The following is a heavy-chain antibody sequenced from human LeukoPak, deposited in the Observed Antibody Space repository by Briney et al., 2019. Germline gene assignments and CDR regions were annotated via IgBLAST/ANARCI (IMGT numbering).Heavy chain of an antibody. D-gene: IGHD1-14*01. CDR1: GFTFNAYS. Sequence: PGGSLRLSCAASGFTFNAYSTNWVRQGPGKELEWVTTIDFSGDYIYYADSVKGRFTISRDNAKNSLYLQMNSLRAEDTAVYYCARGGNPSDAFDIWGQGTMVTVSS. J-gene: IGHJ3*02. CDR3: ARGGNPSDAFDI. V-gene: IGHV3-21*01. CDR2: IDFSGDYI.